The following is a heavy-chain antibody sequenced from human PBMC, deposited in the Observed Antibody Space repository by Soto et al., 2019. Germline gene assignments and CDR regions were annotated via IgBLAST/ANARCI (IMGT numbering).Heavy chain of an antibody. J-gene: IGHJ6*01. V-gene: IGHV1-3*02. CDR1: GYTFTRYA. CDR3: ARGRPYGMDV. CDR2: SNAGNGDT. Sequence: QVHLVQSGAEVKKPGASVKVSCKASGYTFTRYAIHWVRQAPGQRLKWMGWSNAGNGDTNYSQEFQVRVTITRDTSANTAYMELRSLRSEDTAVYFCARGRPYGMDVW.